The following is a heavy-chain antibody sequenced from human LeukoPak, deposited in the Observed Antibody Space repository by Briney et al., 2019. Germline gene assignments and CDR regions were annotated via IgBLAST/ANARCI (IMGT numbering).Heavy chain of an antibody. CDR1: GGSISSSSYY. CDR2: IYYSGST. CDR3: AREVTQYYDSSDDTDY. J-gene: IGHJ4*02. D-gene: IGHD3-22*01. V-gene: IGHV4-39*07. Sequence: SETLSLTCTVSGGSISSSSYYWGWIRQPPGKGLEWIGSIYYSGSTYCNPSLKRRVTISVDTSKNQFSLKLSSVTAADTAVYYCAREVTQYYDSSDDTDYWGQGTLVTVSS.